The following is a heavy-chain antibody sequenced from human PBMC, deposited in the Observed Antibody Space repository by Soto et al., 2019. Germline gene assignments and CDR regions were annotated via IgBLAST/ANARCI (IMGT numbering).Heavy chain of an antibody. V-gene: IGHV1-18*01. CDR2: ISAYNGNT. CDR1: GYTFTSYG. D-gene: IGHD3-22*01. Sequence: QVQLVQSGAEVKKPGASVKVSCKASGYTFTSYGISWVRQAPGQGLEWMGWISAYNGNTNYAQKLQGRVTMTTDTSTSTAYMELRSLRSDDTAVYYCARSALNYYDSSGYYYFDYWGQGTLVTVSS. CDR3: ARSALNYYDSSGYYYFDY. J-gene: IGHJ4*02.